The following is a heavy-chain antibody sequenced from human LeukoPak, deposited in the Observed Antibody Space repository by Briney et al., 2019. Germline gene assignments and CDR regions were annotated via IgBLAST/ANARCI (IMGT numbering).Heavy chain of an antibody. CDR1: GFTFSSYA. Sequence: GGSLRLSCAASGFTFSSYAMHWVRQAPGKGLEWVAVISYDGSNKYYADSVKGRFTISRDNSKNTLYLQMNNLRAEDTAVYYCGYGSGSSPGWFDPWGQGTLATVSS. J-gene: IGHJ5*02. V-gene: IGHV3-30*04. CDR3: GYGSGSSPGWFDP. CDR2: ISYDGSNK. D-gene: IGHD3-10*01.